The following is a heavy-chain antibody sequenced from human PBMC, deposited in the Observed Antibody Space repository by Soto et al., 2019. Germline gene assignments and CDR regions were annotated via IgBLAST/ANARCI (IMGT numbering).Heavy chain of an antibody. CDR2: IYYSGNT. D-gene: IGHD6-6*01. V-gene: IGHV4-39*01. CDR1: SASLSSNTYY. CDR3: ASSSPFHY. J-gene: IGHJ4*02. Sequence: SETLSLTCRVSSASLSSNTYYWSWIRQPPGRGPEWIGSIYYSGNTYYKPSLKSRVSISIDTSRNQFSLKLTSVTAADTGVYYCASSSPFHYWGPGILVTVSS.